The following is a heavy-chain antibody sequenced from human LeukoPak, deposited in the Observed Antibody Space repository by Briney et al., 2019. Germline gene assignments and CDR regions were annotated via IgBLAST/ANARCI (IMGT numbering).Heavy chain of an antibody. D-gene: IGHD6-19*01. CDR2: ISGNGGTT. CDR1: GFTFSTYA. V-gene: IGHV3-23*01. CDR3: AKEQWLGRSYYGMDV. Sequence: GGSLKLSCAASGFTFSTYAMSWVRQAPGKGLEWVSTISGNGGTTYYADSVKGRFTVSRDNSKNTMYLQMNSLRDEDTAIYYCAKEQWLGRSYYGMDVWGQGTTVTVSS. J-gene: IGHJ6*02.